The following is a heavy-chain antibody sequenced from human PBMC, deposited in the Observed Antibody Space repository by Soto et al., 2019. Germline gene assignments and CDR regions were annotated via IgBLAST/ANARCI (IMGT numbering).Heavy chain of an antibody. CDR1: GFTFSDHY. Sequence: EVQLVESGGGLVQPGGSLRLSCAASGFTFSDHYMEWVRQAPGKGLEWVGRIRNKANSYTTEYAASVKGRLTISRDDSKKVVYLQMNSLKTEDTAVYYCARHGVATTPYNREVWGKGTTVTVSS. CDR2: IRNKANSYTT. J-gene: IGHJ6*04. V-gene: IGHV3-72*01. CDR3: ARHGVATTPYNREV. D-gene: IGHD5-12*01.